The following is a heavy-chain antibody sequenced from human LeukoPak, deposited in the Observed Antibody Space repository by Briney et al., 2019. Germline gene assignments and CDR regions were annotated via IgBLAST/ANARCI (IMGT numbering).Heavy chain of an antibody. J-gene: IGHJ4*02. CDR3: ARDSGWNRGSFDY. CDR2: IIPILGIA. D-gene: IGHD1-1*01. V-gene: IGHV1-69*04. Sequence: ASVKVSCKASGGTFSSYAISWVRQAPGQGLEWMGRIIPILGIANYAQKFQGRVTITADKSTSTAYMELSSLRSEDTAVYYCARDSGWNRGSFDYWGQGTLVTVSS. CDR1: GGTFSSYA.